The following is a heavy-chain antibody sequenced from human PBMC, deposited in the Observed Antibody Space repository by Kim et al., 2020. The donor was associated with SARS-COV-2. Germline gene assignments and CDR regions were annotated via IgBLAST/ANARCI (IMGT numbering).Heavy chain of an antibody. CDR3: ARGPDSSGSMDY. J-gene: IGHJ4*02. CDR2: VNQDGSEK. Sequence: GGSLRLSCAASGFTFSIYWMSWVRQAPGKGLEWVANVNQDGSEKYYVDSVKGRFTISRDNAKNSLYLQMNSLRAEDTAVYYCARGPDSSGSMDYWGQGPLVTVSS. V-gene: IGHV3-7*03. D-gene: IGHD3-22*01. CDR1: GFTFSIYW.